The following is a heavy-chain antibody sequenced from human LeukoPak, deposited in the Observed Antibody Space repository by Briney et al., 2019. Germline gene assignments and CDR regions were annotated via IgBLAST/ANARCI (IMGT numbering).Heavy chain of an antibody. CDR2: INHSGST. Sequence: SETLSLTCAVYGGSFSGYYWSWIRQPPGKGLEWIGEINHSGSTNYNPSLKSRVTISVDTSKNQFSLKLSSVTAADTAVYYCARVYCSGGSCYLSYYYYGMDVWGQGTTVTVSS. CDR3: ARVYCSGGSCYLSYYYYGMDV. D-gene: IGHD2-15*01. J-gene: IGHJ6*02. CDR1: GGSFSGYY. V-gene: IGHV4-34*01.